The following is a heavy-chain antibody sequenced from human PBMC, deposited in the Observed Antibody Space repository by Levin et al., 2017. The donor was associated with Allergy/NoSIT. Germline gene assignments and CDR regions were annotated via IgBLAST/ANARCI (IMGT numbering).Heavy chain of an antibody. D-gene: IGHD3-10*01. Sequence: RSSETLSLTCTVSCGSISSGYYYWTWIRQPPGKGLEWIGYIYYSRSTYYNPSLKSRVTISVDTSKNQFSLTLSSVTAADKAVYYCARWAEDYYGSAGGEPAHYYFDYWGQGTLVTVSS. CDR3: ARWAEDYYGSAGGEPAHYYFDY. J-gene: IGHJ4*02. CDR2: IYYSRST. V-gene: IGHV4-30-4*01. CDR1: CGSISSGYYY.